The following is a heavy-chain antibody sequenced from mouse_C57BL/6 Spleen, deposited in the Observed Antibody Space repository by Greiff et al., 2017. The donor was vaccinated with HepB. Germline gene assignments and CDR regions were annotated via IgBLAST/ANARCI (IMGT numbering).Heavy chain of an antibody. CDR2: SGPGSGST. CDR3: ARNDYFLFAY. Sequence: QVQLKESGAELVKPGASVKISCKASGYTFTDYYINWVKQRPGQGLEWIGKSGPGSGSTYYNEKFKGKATLTADKSSSTAYMQLSSLTTEDSAVYFCARNDYFLFAYWVQGTLVTVSA. V-gene: IGHV1-77*01. J-gene: IGHJ3*01. CDR1: GYTFTDYY. D-gene: IGHD2-4*01.